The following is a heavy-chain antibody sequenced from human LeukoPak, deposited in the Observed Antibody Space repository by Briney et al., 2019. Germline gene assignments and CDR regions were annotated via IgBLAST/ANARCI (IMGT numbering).Heavy chain of an antibody. CDR1: GYTFTSYD. Sequence: ASVKVSCKASGYTFTSYDINWVRQATGQGLEWMGWMNPNSGNTGYAQKFQGRVTMTRNTSISTAYMELSSRRSEDTAVYYCARGRRAAGSGGYYYYYYGMDVWGQGTTVTVSS. J-gene: IGHJ6*02. D-gene: IGHD6-13*01. CDR2: MNPNSGNT. V-gene: IGHV1-8*01. CDR3: ARGRRAAGSGGYYYYYYGMDV.